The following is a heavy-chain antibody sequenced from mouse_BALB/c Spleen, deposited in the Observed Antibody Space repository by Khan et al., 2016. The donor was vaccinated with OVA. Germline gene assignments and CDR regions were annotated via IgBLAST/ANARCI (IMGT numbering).Heavy chain of an antibody. CDR1: GYSITSEFA. CDR2: ISYSGNT. CDR3: ARKDYYDYDPFPY. Sequence: EVQLQESGPGLVKPSQSLSLTCTVTGYSITSEFAWNWIRQFPGNKLEWMGYISYSGNTRYNPSLKSLISITRAPSRNQFFLQLNSVTTEDTATYYCARKDYYDYDPFPYWGQGTLVTVSA. V-gene: IGHV3-2*02. J-gene: IGHJ3*01. D-gene: IGHD2-4*01.